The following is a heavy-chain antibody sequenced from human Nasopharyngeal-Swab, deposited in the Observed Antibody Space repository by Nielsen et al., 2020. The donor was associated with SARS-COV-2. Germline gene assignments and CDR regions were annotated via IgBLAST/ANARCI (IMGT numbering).Heavy chain of an antibody. Sequence: SETLSLTCAVYGGSFSGYYWSWIRQPPGKGLEWIGYIYHSGSTYYNPSLKSRVTISVDRSKNQFSLKLSSVTAADTAVYYCARDQGHGMDVWGQGTTVTVSS. V-gene: IGHV4-34*01. CDR3: ARDQGHGMDV. J-gene: IGHJ6*02. CDR2: IYHSGST. CDR1: GGSFSGYY.